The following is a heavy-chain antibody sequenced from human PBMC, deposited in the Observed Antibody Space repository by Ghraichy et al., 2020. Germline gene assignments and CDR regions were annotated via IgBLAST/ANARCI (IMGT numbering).Heavy chain of an antibody. Sequence: TLSLTCAVYGGSFSGYYLSWIRQPPGKGLEWIGEINHSGSTNYNPSLKSRVTISVDTSKNQFSLKLSSVTAADTAVYYCARDSYYYDSSGYFDYWGQGTLVTVSS. CDR2: INHSGST. CDR3: ARDSYYYDSSGYFDY. V-gene: IGHV4-34*01. CDR1: GGSFSGYY. J-gene: IGHJ4*02. D-gene: IGHD3-22*01.